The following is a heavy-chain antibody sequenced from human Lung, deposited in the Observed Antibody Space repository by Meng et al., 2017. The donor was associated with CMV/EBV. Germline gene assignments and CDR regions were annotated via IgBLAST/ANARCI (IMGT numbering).Heavy chain of an antibody. J-gene: IGHJ5*02. CDR1: GFTFSSYS. CDR2: ISSSSSYI. CDR3: ATSRGSGWYRIGWFDP. D-gene: IGHD6-19*01. Sequence: SCAASGFTFSSYSMNWVRQAPGKGLEWVSSISSSSSYIYYADSVKGRFTTSRDNAKNSLYLQMNSLRAEDTAVYYCATSRGSGWYRIGWFDPWGQGXLVTVSS. V-gene: IGHV3-21*01.